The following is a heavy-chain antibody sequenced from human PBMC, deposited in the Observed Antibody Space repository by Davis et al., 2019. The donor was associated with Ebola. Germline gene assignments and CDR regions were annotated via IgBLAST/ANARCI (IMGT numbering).Heavy chain of an antibody. CDR3: ARDYGYYGMDV. D-gene: IGHD4-17*01. J-gene: IGHJ6*02. V-gene: IGHV4-34*01. CDR2: INHSGST. CDR1: GGSFSGYY. Sequence: MPSETLSLTCAVYGGSFSGYYWGWIRQPPGKGLEWIGEINHSGSTNYNPSLKSRVTISSDMSKNQFSLKLSSVTAADTAVYFCARDYGYYGMDVWGQGTTVTVSS.